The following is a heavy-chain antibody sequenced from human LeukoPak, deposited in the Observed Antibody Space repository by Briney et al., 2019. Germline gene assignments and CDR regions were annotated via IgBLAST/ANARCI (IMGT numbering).Heavy chain of an antibody. CDR2: IYHSGNT. D-gene: IGHD6-19*01. V-gene: IGHV4-4*09. J-gene: IGHJ4*02. Sequence: SETLSLTCTVSGASMSSNYWSWIRQPPGKGLEWIGYIYHSGNTNYSPSLESRVTMSVDESKNQFSLRVNFVRAADTAVYYCASTPRAAVAGRFASGGQGPLATFS. CDR1: GASMSSNY. CDR3: ASTPRAAVAGRFAS.